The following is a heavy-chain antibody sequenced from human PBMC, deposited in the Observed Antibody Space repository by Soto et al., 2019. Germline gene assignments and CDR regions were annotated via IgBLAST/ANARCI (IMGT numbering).Heavy chain of an antibody. J-gene: IGHJ6*03. D-gene: IGHD5-18*01. V-gene: IGHV3-13*01. Sequence: GGSLRLSCAASGFTFSSYDMHWVRQATGKGLEWVSAIGTAGDTYYPGSVKGRFTISRENAKNSLYLQMNSLRAGDTAVYYCARMEKDTAMVTGGYYHYMDVWGKGTTVTVSS. CDR2: IGTAGDT. CDR1: GFTFSSYD. CDR3: ARMEKDTAMVTGGYYHYMDV.